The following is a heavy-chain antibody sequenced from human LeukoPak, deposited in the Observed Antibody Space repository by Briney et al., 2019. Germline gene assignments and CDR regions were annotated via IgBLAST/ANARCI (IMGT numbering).Heavy chain of an antibody. CDR2: ISSSSSTI. Sequence: GGSLRLSCAASGFTFSSYSMNWVRQAPGKGLEWVSYISSSSSTIYYADSVKGRFTISRDNAKNSLYLQMNSLRAEDTAVYYCARIRDGYNDAYDIWGQGTMVTVSS. CDR3: ARIRDGYNDAYDI. CDR1: GFTFSSYS. D-gene: IGHD5-24*01. J-gene: IGHJ3*02. V-gene: IGHV3-48*01.